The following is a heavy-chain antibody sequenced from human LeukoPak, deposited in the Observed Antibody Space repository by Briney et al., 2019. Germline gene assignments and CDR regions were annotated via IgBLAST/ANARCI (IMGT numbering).Heavy chain of an antibody. CDR1: GYTFTSYD. J-gene: IGHJ3*02. D-gene: IGHD3-10*01. Sequence: ASVKVSCKASGYTFTSYDINWVRQATGQGLEWMGWMNPNSGNTGYAQKFQGRVTMTRNTSISTAYMELSSLRSEGTAVYYCAREPSGEFDAFDIWGQGTMVTVSS. CDR2: MNPNSGNT. V-gene: IGHV1-8*01. CDR3: AREPSGEFDAFDI.